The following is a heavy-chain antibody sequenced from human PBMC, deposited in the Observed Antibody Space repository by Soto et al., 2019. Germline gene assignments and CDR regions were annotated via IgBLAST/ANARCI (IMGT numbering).Heavy chain of an antibody. J-gene: IGHJ4*02. CDR1: GYGFTTYG. D-gene: IGHD1-1*01. V-gene: IGHV1-18*01. Sequence: QVHLVQSGAEVKKPGASVKVSCKGSGYGFTTYGITWVRQAPGQGLEWMAWISAHNGNTNYAQKLQGRVTVTRDTSTSTAYMELRSLRSDDTAVYYWARARYGSYWGQGALVTVSS. CDR3: ARARYGSY. CDR2: ISAHNGNT.